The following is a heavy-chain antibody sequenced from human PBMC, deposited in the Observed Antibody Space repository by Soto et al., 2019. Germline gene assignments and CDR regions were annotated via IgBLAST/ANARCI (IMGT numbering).Heavy chain of an antibody. CDR1: GFTFTSSA. Sequence: QMQLVQSGPEVKKPGTSVKVSCKASGFTFTSSAVQWVRQARGQRLEWIGWIVVGSGNTNYAQKFQERVTITRDMSTSTAYMELSSLRSEDTAVYYCAAIIVGADRLDYWGQGTLVTVSS. J-gene: IGHJ4*02. CDR3: AAIIVGADRLDY. D-gene: IGHD1-26*01. CDR2: IVVGSGNT. V-gene: IGHV1-58*01.